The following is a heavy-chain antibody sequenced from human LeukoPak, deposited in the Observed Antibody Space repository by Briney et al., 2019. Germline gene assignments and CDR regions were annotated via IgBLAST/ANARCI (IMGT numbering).Heavy chain of an antibody. J-gene: IGHJ4*02. CDR1: GFTVSSNY. V-gene: IGHV3-53*01. CDR3: AVQGPSGYYGDYGY. D-gene: IGHD4-17*01. CDR2: IYSGGST. Sequence: GGSLRLSCAASGFTVSSNYMSWVRQAPGKGLEWVSVIYSGGSTYYADSVKGRFTISRDNSKNTLYLQMNSLGAEDTAVYYCAVQGPSGYYGDYGYWGQGTLVTVCS.